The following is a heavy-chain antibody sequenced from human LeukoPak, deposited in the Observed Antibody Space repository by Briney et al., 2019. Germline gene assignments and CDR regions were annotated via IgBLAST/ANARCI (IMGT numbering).Heavy chain of an antibody. D-gene: IGHD2-15*01. Sequence: ASVKVSCKASGYTFTGYYMHWVRQAPGQGLEWMGWINPNSGGTNYAQKFQGRVTMTRDTSISTAYMELSRLRSDDTAVYYCAXXAVVAATLIFDWGQGTLVTVSS. J-gene: IGHJ4*02. CDR2: INPNSGGT. CDR1: GYTFTGYY. V-gene: IGHV1-2*02. CDR3: AXXAVVAATLIFD.